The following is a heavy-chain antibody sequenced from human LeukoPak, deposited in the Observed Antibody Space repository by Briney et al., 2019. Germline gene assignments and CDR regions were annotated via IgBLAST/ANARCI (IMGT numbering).Heavy chain of an antibody. CDR1: GYTFTSYG. CDR3: ARVGVVVAATRGTGIDY. Sequence: ASVKVSCKASGYTFTSYGISWVRQAPGQGLEWMGWISAYNGNTNYAQKLQGRVTMTTDTSTSTAYMELRSLRSDDTAVYYCARVGVVVAATRGTGIDYWGQGTLVTVSS. CDR2: ISAYNGNT. V-gene: IGHV1-18*01. J-gene: IGHJ4*02. D-gene: IGHD2-15*01.